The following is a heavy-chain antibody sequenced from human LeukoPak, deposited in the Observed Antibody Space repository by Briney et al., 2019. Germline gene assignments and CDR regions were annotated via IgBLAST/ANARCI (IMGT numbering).Heavy chain of an antibody. CDR2: IYTSGST. CDR1: GGSISSYY. D-gene: IGHD3-9*01. Sequence: SETLSLTCTVSGGSISSYYWSWIRQPAGKGLEWIGRIYTSGSTNYNPSLKSRVTMSVDTSKNQFSLKLSSVTAADTAVYYCAREVNYYNILTGYSSHDAFDIWGQGTMVTVSS. V-gene: IGHV4-4*07. CDR3: AREVNYYNILTGYSSHDAFDI. J-gene: IGHJ3*02.